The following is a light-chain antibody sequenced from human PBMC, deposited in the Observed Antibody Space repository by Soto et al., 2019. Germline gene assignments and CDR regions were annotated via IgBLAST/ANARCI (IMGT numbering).Light chain of an antibody. J-gene: IGKJ5*01. CDR3: QQYGSSIT. CDR2: DAS. CDR1: QSISSW. V-gene: IGKV1-5*01. Sequence: DIQMTQSPSTLSASVGDRVTITCRASQSISSWLAWYQQKPGKAPKLLIYDASSRATGIPDRFSGSGSGTDFTLTISRLEPEDFAVFYCQQYGSSITFGQGTRLEIK.